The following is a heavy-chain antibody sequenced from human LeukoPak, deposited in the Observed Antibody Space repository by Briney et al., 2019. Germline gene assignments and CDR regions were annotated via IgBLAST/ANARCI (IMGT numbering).Heavy chain of an antibody. CDR3: ARGGNYYYYYMDV. CDR2: IFSGDSGT. Sequence: GESLKISCKGSGYRFPNYWIAWVRQMPGKGLEWMGIIFSGDSGTRYSPSFQGQVTISVDKYISTAYLQWSSLKASDTAMYYCARGGNYYYYYMDVWGKGTTVTVSS. CDR1: GYRFPNYW. V-gene: IGHV5-51*01. D-gene: IGHD3-16*01. J-gene: IGHJ6*03.